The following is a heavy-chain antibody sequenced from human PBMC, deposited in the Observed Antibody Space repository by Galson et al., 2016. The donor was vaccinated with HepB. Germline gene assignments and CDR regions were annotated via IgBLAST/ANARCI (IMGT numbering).Heavy chain of an antibody. CDR3: ASYSSPSGGY. Sequence: SETLSLTCSVSGGSVSSPDYYWSWIRQPPGKGLEWIGYVYFDGTTKYNPSLESRLTLSVDMSKNQFSLKLMSVTAADTAVYYCASYSSPSGGYWGQGTLVAVSS. J-gene: IGHJ4*02. CDR2: VYFDGTT. D-gene: IGHD2-21*01. CDR1: GGSVSSPDYY. V-gene: IGHV4-61*08.